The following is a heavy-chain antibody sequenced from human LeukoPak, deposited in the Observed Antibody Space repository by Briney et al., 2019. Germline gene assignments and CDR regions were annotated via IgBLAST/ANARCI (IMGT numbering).Heavy chain of an antibody. D-gene: IGHD4-23*01. J-gene: IGHJ1*01. Sequence: SETLSLTCTVSGGSISSYYWSWIRQPPGKGLEWIGYIYYSGSTNYNPSLKSRVTISVGTSKNQFSLKLSSVTAADTAVYYCARAYGGNSQYFQHWGQGTLVTVSS. CDR1: GGSISSYY. CDR3: ARAYGGNSQYFQH. CDR2: IYYSGST. V-gene: IGHV4-59*08.